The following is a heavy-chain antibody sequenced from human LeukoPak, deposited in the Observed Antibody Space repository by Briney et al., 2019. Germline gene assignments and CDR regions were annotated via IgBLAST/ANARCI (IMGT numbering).Heavy chain of an antibody. CDR1: GFTFSSYA. J-gene: IGHJ4*02. V-gene: IGHV3-23*01. CDR3: AKFVKSYSSSWYDY. CDR2: ISGSGGST. D-gene: IGHD6-13*01. Sequence: GGSLRLSCAASGFTFSSYAMSWVRQAPGKGLEWVSAISGSGGSTYYADSVKGRFTISRDNSKNTLYLQMNSLRAEDTAVYYCAKFVKSYSSSWYDYWGQGTLVTVSS.